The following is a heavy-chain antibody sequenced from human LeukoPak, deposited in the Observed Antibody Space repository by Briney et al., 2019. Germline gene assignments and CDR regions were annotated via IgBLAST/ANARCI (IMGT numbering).Heavy chain of an antibody. V-gene: IGHV3-30*03. CDR2: ISYDGSNK. D-gene: IGHD2/OR15-2a*01. CDR1: GFTFSSYG. Sequence: GGSLRLSCAASGFTFSSYGMHWVRQAPGKGLEWVAVISYDGSNKYYADSVKGRFTISRDNSKNTLYLQMNSLRAEDTAVYYCATEYRYYYGMDVWGQGTTVAVSS. J-gene: IGHJ6*02. CDR3: ATEYRYYYGMDV.